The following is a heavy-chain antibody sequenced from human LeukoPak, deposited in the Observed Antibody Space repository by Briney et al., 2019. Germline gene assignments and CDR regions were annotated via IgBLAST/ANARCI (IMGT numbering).Heavy chain of an antibody. CDR3: ARDGHYYGSGSYLRTYYYYMDV. J-gene: IGHJ6*03. D-gene: IGHD3-10*01. CDR1: GGTFSSYA. CDR2: IIPIFGTA. Sequence: ASVKVSCKASGGTFSSYAISWVRQAPGQGLEWMGGIIPIFGTANYAQKFQGRVTITTDESTSTAYMELSSLRSEDTAVYYCARDGHYYGSGSYLRTYYYYMDVWGKGTTVTVSS. V-gene: IGHV1-69*05.